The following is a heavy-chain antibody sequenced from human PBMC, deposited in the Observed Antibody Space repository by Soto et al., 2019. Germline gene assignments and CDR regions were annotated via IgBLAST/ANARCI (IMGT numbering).Heavy chain of an antibody. Sequence: ASVKVSCKVSGYTLTELSMHWVRQAPGKGLEWMGGFDPEDGETIYAQKFQGRVTMTEDTSTDTAYMELSSLRSEDTAVYYCATSMFWSGYYNYYYYGMDVWRQRTTVTVSS. CDR2: FDPEDGET. V-gene: IGHV1-24*01. J-gene: IGHJ6*02. D-gene: IGHD3-3*01. CDR1: GYTLTELS. CDR3: ATSMFWSGYYNYYYYGMDV.